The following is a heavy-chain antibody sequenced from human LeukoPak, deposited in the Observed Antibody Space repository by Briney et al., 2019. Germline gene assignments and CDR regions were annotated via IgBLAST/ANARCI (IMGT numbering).Heavy chain of an antibody. CDR1: GGSISSYY. Sequence: PSETLSLTCTVSGGSISSYYWSWIRQPAGKGLEWIGSIYHSGSTYYNPSLKSRVTMSIDRSKNQFSLKLNSVTAADTAVYYCARVLQGDNSGAHCWGQGTLVTVSS. D-gene: IGHD4-23*01. CDR3: ARVLQGDNSGAHC. CDR2: IYHSGST. V-gene: IGHV4-4*07. J-gene: IGHJ4*02.